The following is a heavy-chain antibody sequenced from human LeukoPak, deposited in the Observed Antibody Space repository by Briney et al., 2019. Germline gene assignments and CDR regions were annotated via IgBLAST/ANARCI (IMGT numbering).Heavy chain of an antibody. CDR2: IRYDGSNK. CDR3: AKEGRVVVPAAMDY. D-gene: IGHD2-2*01. Sequence: GGSLRLSCAASGFTFSSYGMRWVRQAPGKGLEWVAFIRYDGSNKYYADSVKGRFTISRDNSKNTLYLQMNSLRAEDTAVYYCAKEGRVVVPAAMDYWGQGTLVTVSS. CDR1: GFTFSSYG. J-gene: IGHJ4*02. V-gene: IGHV3-30*02.